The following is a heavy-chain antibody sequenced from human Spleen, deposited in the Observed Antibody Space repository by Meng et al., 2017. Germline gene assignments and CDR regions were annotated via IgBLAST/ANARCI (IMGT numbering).Heavy chain of an antibody. CDR2: IYYSGST. CDR1: GGSISSIY. D-gene: IGHD1-26*01. V-gene: IGHV4-59*01. Sequence: QVQWPESCPGVVQLSETMSLTCSVSGGSISSIYWSWICQPPGKGLEWIVYIYYSGSTNYNPSLKSRVTISVDTSKNQFSLKLSSVTAADTAVYYCARNSGSYDGEPNLIDYWGQGTLVTVSS. J-gene: IGHJ4*02. CDR3: ARNSGSYDGEPNLIDY.